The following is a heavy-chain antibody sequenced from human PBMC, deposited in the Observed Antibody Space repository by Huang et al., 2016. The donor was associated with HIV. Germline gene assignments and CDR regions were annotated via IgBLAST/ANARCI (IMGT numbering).Heavy chain of an antibody. V-gene: IGHV4-34*01. Sequence: QVQLQQWGAGLLKPSETLSLTCAVYGGSFRGYFWSWIRQPPGKGLEWIGEINQSGRTPYNPSLKSRVTISVDTSKNQFSLKVNSVTAADTAVYYCARVEINILTGYFSSFDYWGQGTLVTVSS. CDR3: ARVEINILTGYFSSFDY. J-gene: IGHJ4*02. CDR1: GGSFRGYF. CDR2: INQSGRT. D-gene: IGHD3-9*01.